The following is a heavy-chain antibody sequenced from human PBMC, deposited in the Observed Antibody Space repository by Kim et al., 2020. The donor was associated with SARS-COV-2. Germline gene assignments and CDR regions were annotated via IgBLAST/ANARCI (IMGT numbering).Heavy chain of an antibody. J-gene: IGHJ4*02. Sequence: SETLSLTCAVYGGSFSGYYWSWIRQPPGKGLEWIGEINHSGSTNYNPSLKSRVTISVDTSKNQFSLKLSSVTAADTAVYYCASAGYSSGWEFDYWGQGTMVTVSS. CDR1: GGSFSGYY. D-gene: IGHD6-19*01. CDR3: ASAGYSSGWEFDY. V-gene: IGHV4-34*01. CDR2: INHSGST.